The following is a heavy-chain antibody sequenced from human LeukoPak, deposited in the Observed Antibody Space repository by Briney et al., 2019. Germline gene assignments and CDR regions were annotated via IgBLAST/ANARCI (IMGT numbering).Heavy chain of an antibody. J-gene: IGHJ3*01. CDR2: IYSSGST. V-gene: IGHV4-59*08. Sequence: SETLSLTCSVSGGSINAYYWSWIRQPPGKGLEGIGYIYSSGSTNYNPSIKSRVTISVDTSKNQFSLTLSSVTAADTAVYYCARQPGGTAAFDLWGQGTMVTVSS. CDR3: ARQPGGTAAFDL. D-gene: IGHD1-14*01. CDR1: GGSINAYY.